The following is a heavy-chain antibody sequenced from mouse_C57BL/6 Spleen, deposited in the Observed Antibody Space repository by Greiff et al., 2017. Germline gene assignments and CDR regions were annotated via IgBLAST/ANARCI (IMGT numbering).Heavy chain of an antibody. Sequence: EVQVVESEGGLVQPGSSMKLSCTASGFTFSDYYMAWVRQVPEKGLEWVANINYDGSSTYYLDSLKSRFIISRDNAKNILYLQMSSLKSEDTATYYCARGDYGSSSFDYWGQGTTLTVSS. CDR1: GFTFSDYY. J-gene: IGHJ2*01. V-gene: IGHV5-16*01. D-gene: IGHD1-1*01. CDR2: INYDGSST. CDR3: ARGDYGSSSFDY.